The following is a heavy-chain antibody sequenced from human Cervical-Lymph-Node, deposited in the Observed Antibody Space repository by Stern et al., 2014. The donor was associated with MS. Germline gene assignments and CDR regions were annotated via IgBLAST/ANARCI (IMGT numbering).Heavy chain of an antibody. J-gene: IGHJ4*02. CDR3: AARNFFYRSGSKPHF. Sequence: VQLVESGGDVVKPGGSLRLSCAASGFTFSDYYMNWIRQAPGKGLEWVSYISSGGNTIYYADSVKGRFTISRDNAKNSLFLEMNSRRGDDTAVYYCAARNFFYRSGSKPHFWGQGTLVTVSS. D-gene: IGHD3-22*01. CDR2: ISSGGNTI. CDR1: GFTFSDYY. V-gene: IGHV3-11*01.